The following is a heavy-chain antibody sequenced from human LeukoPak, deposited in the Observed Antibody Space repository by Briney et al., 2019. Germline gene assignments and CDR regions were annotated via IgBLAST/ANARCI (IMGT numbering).Heavy chain of an antibody. D-gene: IGHD6-13*01. CDR2: IYYSGST. Sequence: SETLSLTCTVSGGSISSSSYYWGWIRQPPGKGLEWIGSIYYSGSTYYNPSLKSRVTISVDTSKNQFSLKLSSGTAAHTAVYYCARDGRRDSSSRYSPWFDPWGQGTLVTVSS. CDR3: ARDGRRDSSSRYSPWFDP. V-gene: IGHV4-39*07. J-gene: IGHJ5*02. CDR1: GGSISSSSYY.